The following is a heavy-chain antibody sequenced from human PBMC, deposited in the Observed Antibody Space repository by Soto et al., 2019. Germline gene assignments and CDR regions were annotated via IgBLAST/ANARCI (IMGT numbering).Heavy chain of an antibody. Sequence: EVQLLESGGGLVQPGGSLRLSCAASGFTFSSYAMSWVRQAPGKGLEWVSAISGSGGSTYYADSVKGRFTISRDNSKNTLYLQMNSLRAEDTAVYYCAKRSRRVLRCLGGLDYWGQGTLVTVSS. J-gene: IGHJ4*02. CDR2: ISGSGGST. CDR1: GFTFSSYA. D-gene: IGHD3-3*01. CDR3: AKRSRRVLRCLGGLDY. V-gene: IGHV3-23*01.